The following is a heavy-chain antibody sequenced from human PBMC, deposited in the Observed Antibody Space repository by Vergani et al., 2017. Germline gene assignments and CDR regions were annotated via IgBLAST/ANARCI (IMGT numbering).Heavy chain of an antibody. CDR1: GGSFSGYY. D-gene: IGHD1-14*01. CDR3: ARVASSEGPLRNPYYFDY. Sequence: QVQLQQWGAGLLKPSETLSLTCAVYGGSFSGYYWSWIRQPPGKGLEWIGEINHSGSTNYNPSLKSRVTISVDTSKNQFSLKLSSVTAADTAVDYCARVASSEGPLRNPYYFDYWGQGTLVTVSS. J-gene: IGHJ4*02. CDR2: INHSGST. V-gene: IGHV4-34*01.